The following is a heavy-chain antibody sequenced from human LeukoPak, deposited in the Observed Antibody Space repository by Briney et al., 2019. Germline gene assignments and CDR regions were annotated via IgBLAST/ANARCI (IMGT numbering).Heavy chain of an antibody. Sequence: SVKVSCTASGGTFSSYAISWVRQAPGQGLEWMGRIIPILGIANYAQKFQGRVTITADKSTSTAYMELSSLRSEDTAVYYCARDGYRVEAAFDIWGQGTMVTVSS. CDR2: IIPILGIA. CDR3: ARDGYRVEAAFDI. V-gene: IGHV1-69*04. CDR1: GGTFSSYA. J-gene: IGHJ3*02. D-gene: IGHD5-24*01.